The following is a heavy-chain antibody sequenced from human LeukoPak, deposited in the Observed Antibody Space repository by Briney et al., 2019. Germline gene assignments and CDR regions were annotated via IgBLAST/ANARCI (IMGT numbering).Heavy chain of an antibody. Sequence: PGGSLRLSCAASGFTFSSYAMSWVRQAPGEGLEWVSAISGSGGSTYYADSVKGRFTISRDNSKNTLYLQMNSLRAEDTAVYYCAKDVTTYYYGSGSYYPVPFDYWGQGTLVTVSS. V-gene: IGHV3-23*01. CDR2: ISGSGGST. J-gene: IGHJ4*02. CDR3: AKDVTTYYYGSGSYYPVPFDY. D-gene: IGHD3-10*01. CDR1: GFTFSSYA.